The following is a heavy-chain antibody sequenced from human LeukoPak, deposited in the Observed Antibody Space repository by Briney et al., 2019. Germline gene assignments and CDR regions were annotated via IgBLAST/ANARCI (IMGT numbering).Heavy chain of an antibody. CDR1: GFTFSSYW. Sequence: PGRSLRLSCAASGFTFSSYWMHWVRQVPGKGLVWVARINPGGSSITYADSVKGRFTISRDNAKNTLYLQMDSLGAEDTGAYYCARSNQADDYWGQGTLVTVSS. CDR2: INPGGSSI. V-gene: IGHV3-74*01. D-gene: IGHD1-14*01. J-gene: IGHJ4*02. CDR3: ARSNQADDY.